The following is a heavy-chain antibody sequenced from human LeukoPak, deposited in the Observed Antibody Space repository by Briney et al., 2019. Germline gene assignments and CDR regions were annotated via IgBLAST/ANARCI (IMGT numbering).Heavy chain of an antibody. CDR1: GGSISSSSYY. CDR2: IYYSGST. V-gene: IGHV4-39*07. Sequence: PSETLSLTCTVSGGSISSSSYYWGWIRQPPGKGLEWIGNIYYSGSTYYNPSLKSRVTISVDTSKNQFSLKLSSVTAADTAVYYCARVRYSFYYYDSSSYYYFDYWGQGTLVTVSS. J-gene: IGHJ4*02. D-gene: IGHD3-22*01. CDR3: ARVRYSFYYYDSSSYYYFDY.